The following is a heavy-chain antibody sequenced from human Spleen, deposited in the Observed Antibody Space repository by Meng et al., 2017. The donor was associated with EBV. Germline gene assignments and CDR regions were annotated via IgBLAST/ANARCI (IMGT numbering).Heavy chain of an antibody. Sequence: AHLEEVGSGRLKPAGSLRLDCVVDGVSCRGYHWSCIRQSPWQALQWIGEINHSGNTIYNPSLKSRVTITVDTSKLQFSLNLTSVTAADTAVYYCARGSGDYLKLDCFDPWGQGTLVTVSS. CDR1: GVSCRGYH. CDR3: ARGSGDYLKLDCFDP. CDR2: INHSGNT. D-gene: IGHD4-17*01. J-gene: IGHJ5*02. V-gene: IGHV4-34*01.